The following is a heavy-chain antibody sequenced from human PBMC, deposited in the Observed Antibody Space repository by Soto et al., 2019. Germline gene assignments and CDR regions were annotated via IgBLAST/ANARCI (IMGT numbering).Heavy chain of an antibody. CDR3: ARGGVPAANDYYYYGMDV. CDR2: MNPNSGNT. J-gene: IGHJ6*02. D-gene: IGHD2-2*01. Sequence: QVQLVQSGAEVKKPGASVKVSCKASGYTFTSYDINWVRQATGQGLEWMGWMNPNSGNTGYAQKFQGRVTMTRNTSISTAYRELSSLRSEDTAVYYCARGGVPAANDYYYYGMDVWGQGTTVTVSS. V-gene: IGHV1-8*01. CDR1: GYTFTSYD.